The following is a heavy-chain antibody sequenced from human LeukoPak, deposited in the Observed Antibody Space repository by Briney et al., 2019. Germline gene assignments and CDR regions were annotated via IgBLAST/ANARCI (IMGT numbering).Heavy chain of an antibody. V-gene: IGHV3-53*01. J-gene: IGHJ4*02. CDR1: GFSVSSNY. CDR3: AKGAISGYGGYFFDY. Sequence: PGGSLRLSCAASGFSVSSNYMNWVRQAPGKGLEWVSIIYSGGTAYYADSVKGRFTISRDNSKNTLYLQMNSLRAEDTAVYYCAKGAISGYGGYFFDYWGQGTLDTVSS. D-gene: IGHD5-12*01. CDR2: IYSGGTA.